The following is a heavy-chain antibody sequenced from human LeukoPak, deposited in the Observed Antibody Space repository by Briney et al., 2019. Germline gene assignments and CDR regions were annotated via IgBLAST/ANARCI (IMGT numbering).Heavy chain of an antibody. CDR3: ARDSPYYDFWSGYYTLYYYYYGMDV. CDR2: IKQDGSEK. Sequence: GGSLRLSCEGSAFIFSGHWMNWVRQTPGKGLEWVANIKQDGSEKYYVDSVKGRFTISRDNAKNSLYLQMNSLRAEDTAVYYCARDSPYYDFWSGYYTLYYYYYGMDVWGQGTTVTVSS. CDR1: AFIFSGHW. D-gene: IGHD3-3*01. V-gene: IGHV3-7*01. J-gene: IGHJ6*02.